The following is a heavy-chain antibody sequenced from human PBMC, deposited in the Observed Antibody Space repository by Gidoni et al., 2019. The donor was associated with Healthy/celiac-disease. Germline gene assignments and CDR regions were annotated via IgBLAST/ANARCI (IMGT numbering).Heavy chain of an antibody. CDR3: AKSRAFYCSSTSCMYYFDY. J-gene: IGHJ4*02. D-gene: IGHD2-2*01. CDR2: ISGSGGST. V-gene: IGHV3-23*01. Sequence: EVQLFESGRCLVQPGGSLRLFCAASGFTFISYAMSWVRQAPGKGLEWVSAISGSGGSTYYADSVKGRFTISRDNSKNTLYLQMNSLRAEDTAVYYCAKSRAFYCSSTSCMYYFDYWGQGTLVTVSS. CDR1: GFTFISYA.